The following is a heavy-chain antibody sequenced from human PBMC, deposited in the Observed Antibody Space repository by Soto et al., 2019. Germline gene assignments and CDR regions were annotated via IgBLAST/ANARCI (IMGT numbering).Heavy chain of an antibody. Sequence: GESLKISCKGSGYSFTTYWINWVRQMPGKGLEWMGIIYPGDSDTRYSPSFQGQVTISADKSINTAYLQWRSLKASDTAVYYCARHHGSPGSYFGMDVWGQGTTVTVSS. CDR2: IYPGDSDT. CDR3: ARHHGSPGSYFGMDV. J-gene: IGHJ6*02. CDR1: GYSFTTYW. V-gene: IGHV5-51*01. D-gene: IGHD6-13*01.